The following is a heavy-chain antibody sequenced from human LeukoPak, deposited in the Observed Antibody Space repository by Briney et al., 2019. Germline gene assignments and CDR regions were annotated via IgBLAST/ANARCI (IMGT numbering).Heavy chain of an antibody. CDR1: GFTFSSYS. J-gene: IGHJ5*02. Sequence: GGSLRLSCAASGFTFSSYSMNWVRQAPGKGLEWVSSISSSSSYIYYADSVKGRFTISRDNAKNSLYLHMNSLRAEDTAVYYCARAPRGIVVVPAAIKTWFDPWGQGTLVTVSS. D-gene: IGHD2-2*02. CDR2: ISSSSSYI. V-gene: IGHV3-21*01. CDR3: ARAPRGIVVVPAAIKTWFDP.